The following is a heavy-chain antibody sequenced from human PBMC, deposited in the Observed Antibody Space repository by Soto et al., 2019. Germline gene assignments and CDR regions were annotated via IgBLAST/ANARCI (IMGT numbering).Heavy chain of an antibody. CDR1: GGAFRSYT. V-gene: IGHV1-69*06. D-gene: IGHD6-19*01. CDR2: NTPIFGAA. J-gene: IGHJ6*01. CDR3: ARYEIEVANRVGMDV. Sequence: QVQLVKSGAEVKKPGYSVKVSCKATGGAFRSYTISGVLQAPVQGLEWMGGNTPIFGAAHSAQKFEVSVTIIADKSTTTDYMELSNLSSEDTAVSYCARYEIEVANRVGMDVWGEGTTVIVYS.